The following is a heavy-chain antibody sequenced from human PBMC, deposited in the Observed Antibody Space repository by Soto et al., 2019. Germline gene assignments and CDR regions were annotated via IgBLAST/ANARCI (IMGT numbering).Heavy chain of an antibody. CDR1: GGSISSSSYY. J-gene: IGHJ6*03. CDR2: IYYSGST. CDR3: ARQGQQLVLHYYYYMDV. Sequence: SETPSLTCTVSGGSISSSSYYWGWIRQPPGKGLEWIGSIYYSGSTYYNPSLKSRVTISVDTSKNQFSLKLSPVTAADTAVYYCARQGQQLVLHYYYYMDVWGKGTTVTVSS. V-gene: IGHV4-39*01. D-gene: IGHD6-13*01.